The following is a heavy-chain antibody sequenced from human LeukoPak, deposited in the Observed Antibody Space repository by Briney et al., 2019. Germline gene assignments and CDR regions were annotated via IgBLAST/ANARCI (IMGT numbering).Heavy chain of an antibody. CDR1: GGSIGGASY. V-gene: IGHV4-31*03. J-gene: IGHJ4*01. CDR3: ARQRGYDGNATGSFDS. Sequence: SQTLSLTCTVSGGSIGGASYWTWVRQPPGKDLEWIGYIYYTGSTHYNPSLQSRLMLSVDTSVNQFSLRLTSVTAADTAVYYCARQRGYDGNATGSFDSWGRGLLVTVSS. CDR2: IYYTGST. D-gene: IGHD3-22*01.